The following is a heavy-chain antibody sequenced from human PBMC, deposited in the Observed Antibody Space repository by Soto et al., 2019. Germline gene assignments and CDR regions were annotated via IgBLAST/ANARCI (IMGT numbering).Heavy chain of an antibody. D-gene: IGHD2-15*01. CDR1: VGSISSYY. J-gene: IGHJ4*02. Sequence: SETLSLTCTVSVGSISSYYWSWIREPPGKGLEWIGYIYYIGSTNYNPSLKSRVTISVDTSKNQFSLKLSSVTAADTAVYYCARDWRYCSGGSCYSVFDYWGQGALVTVSS. V-gene: IGHV4-59*01. CDR2: IYYIGST. CDR3: ARDWRYCSGGSCYSVFDY.